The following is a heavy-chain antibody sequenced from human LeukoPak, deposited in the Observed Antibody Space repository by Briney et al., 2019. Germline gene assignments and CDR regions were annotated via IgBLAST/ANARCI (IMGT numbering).Heavy chain of an antibody. CDR1: GFTFGDYA. Sequence: PGRSLRLSCTASGFTFGDYAMSWVRQAPGKGLEWVGFIRSKAYGGTTEYAASVKGRFTISRDDSKSIAYQQMNSLKTEDTAVYYCTRFVGVGATVLAVFDYWGQGTLVTVSS. CDR3: TRFVGVGATVLAVFDY. V-gene: IGHV3-49*04. CDR2: IRSKAYGGTT. D-gene: IGHD1-26*01. J-gene: IGHJ4*02.